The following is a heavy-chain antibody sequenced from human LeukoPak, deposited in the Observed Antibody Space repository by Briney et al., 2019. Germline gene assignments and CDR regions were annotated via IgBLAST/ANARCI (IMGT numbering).Heavy chain of an antibody. CDR2: INHSGST. CDR3: ARVSRKWFETGGFNY. CDR1: GGSFSGYY. J-gene: IGHJ4*02. D-gene: IGHD3-10*01. Sequence: SETLSLTCAVYGGSFSGYYWSWIRQPPGKGLEWIGEINHSGSTNYNPSPKSRVTISVDTSKNQFSLKLSSVTAADTAVYYCARVSRKWFETGGFNYWGQGTLVTVSS. V-gene: IGHV4-34*01.